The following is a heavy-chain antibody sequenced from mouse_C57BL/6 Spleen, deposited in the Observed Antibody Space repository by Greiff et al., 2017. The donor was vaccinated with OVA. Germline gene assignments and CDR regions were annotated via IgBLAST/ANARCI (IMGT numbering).Heavy chain of an antibody. D-gene: IGHD2-4*01. CDR3: ARAGYDYDGFLMDY. CDR2: FYPGSGNT. J-gene: IGHJ4*01. CDR1: GYTFTDYY. Sequence: VQLQQSGAELVRPGASVKLSCKASGYTFTDYYINWVKQRPGQGLEWIARFYPGSGNTYYNEKFKGKATLTAEKSSSTAYMQLSSLTSEDSAVYFCARAGYDYDGFLMDYWGQGTSVTVSS. V-gene: IGHV1-76*01.